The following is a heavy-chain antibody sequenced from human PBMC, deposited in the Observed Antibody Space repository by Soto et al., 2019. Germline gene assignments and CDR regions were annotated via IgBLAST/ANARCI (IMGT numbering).Heavy chain of an antibody. Sequence: GASLQVSWKACGGSFSSYAISWVRHGPGQGLEWMGGIIPIFGTANYAQKFQGRVTITADESTSTAYMELSSLRSEDTAVYYCARAERWLHYDLWGRGTLVTVSS. V-gene: IGHV1-69*13. D-gene: IGHD5-12*01. CDR2: IIPIFGTA. CDR1: GGSFSSYA. CDR3: ARAERWLHYDL. J-gene: IGHJ2*01.